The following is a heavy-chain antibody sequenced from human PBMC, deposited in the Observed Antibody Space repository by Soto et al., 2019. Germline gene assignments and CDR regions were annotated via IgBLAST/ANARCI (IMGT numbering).Heavy chain of an antibody. V-gene: IGHV3-11*05. J-gene: IGHJ5*02. Sequence: QVQLVESGGGLVKPGGSLRLSCGVSGFTFSDYYMSWIRLAPGKGLEWGSYISTSSSYTNYADSVKGRCTISRGNAENSMCLQMNSLRAENTAVYYCARGYYDSSGYSNWFDHSGQGTLVTVT. CDR3: ARGYYDSSGYSNWFDH. CDR2: ISTSSSYT. CDR1: GFTFSDYY. D-gene: IGHD3-22*01.